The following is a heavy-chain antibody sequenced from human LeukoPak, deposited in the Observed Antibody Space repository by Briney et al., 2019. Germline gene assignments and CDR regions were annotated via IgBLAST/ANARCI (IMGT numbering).Heavy chain of an antibody. Sequence: PSETLSLTCTVSGGSVSSGSYYWSWIRQPPGKGLEWIGYIYYSGSTNYNPSLKSRVTISVDTSKNQFSLKLSSVTAADTAVYYCARDQVRGVISYWGQGTLVTVSS. J-gene: IGHJ4*02. CDR3: ARDQVRGVISY. CDR2: IYYSGST. CDR1: GGSVSSGSYY. D-gene: IGHD3-10*01. V-gene: IGHV4-61*01.